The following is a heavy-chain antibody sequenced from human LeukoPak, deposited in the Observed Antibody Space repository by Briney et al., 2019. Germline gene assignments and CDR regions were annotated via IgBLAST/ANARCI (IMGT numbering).Heavy chain of an antibody. CDR3: ARSHTSPNLSAFDI. D-gene: IGHD2-2*01. CDR1: GGSISSGGYY. Sequence: PSETLSLTCTVSGGSISSGGYYWSWIRQHPGKGLEWIGYIYYSGSTYCNPSLKSRVTISVDTSKNQFSLKLSSVTAADTAVYYCARSHTSPNLSAFDIWGQGTMVTVSS. V-gene: IGHV4-31*03. CDR2: IYYSGST. J-gene: IGHJ3*02.